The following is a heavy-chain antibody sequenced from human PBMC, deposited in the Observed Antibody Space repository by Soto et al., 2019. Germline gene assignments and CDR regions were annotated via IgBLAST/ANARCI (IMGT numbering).Heavy chain of an antibody. J-gene: IGHJ6*02. Sequence: ASVKVSCKASGGTFSSYAISWVRQAPGQGLEWMGGVIPIFGTANYAQKFQGRVTITADESTSTAYMELSSLRSEDTAVYYCASHYDFWSGPKDGYYGMDVWGQGTTVTVS. CDR3: ASHYDFWSGPKDGYYGMDV. CDR1: GGTFSSYA. D-gene: IGHD3-3*01. CDR2: VIPIFGTA. V-gene: IGHV1-69*13.